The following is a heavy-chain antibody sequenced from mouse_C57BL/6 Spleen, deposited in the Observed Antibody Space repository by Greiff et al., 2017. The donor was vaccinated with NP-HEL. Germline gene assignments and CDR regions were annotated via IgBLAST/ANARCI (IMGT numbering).Heavy chain of an antibody. CDR2: ISDGGSYT. Sequence: EVQLVESGGGLVKPGGSLKLSCAASGFTFSSYAMSWVRQTPEKRLEWVATISDGGSYTYYPDNVKGRFTISRDKAKNNLYLQMSHLKSEDTAMYYCARVMDYWGQGTSVTVSA. CDR3: ARVMDY. J-gene: IGHJ4*01. V-gene: IGHV5-4*01. CDR1: GFTFSSYA.